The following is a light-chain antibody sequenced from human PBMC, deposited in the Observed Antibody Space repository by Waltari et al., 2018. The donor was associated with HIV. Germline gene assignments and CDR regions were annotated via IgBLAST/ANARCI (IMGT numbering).Light chain of an antibody. J-gene: IGKJ1*01. CDR3: LQYDNLWT. CDR1: QSIRNY. CDR2: EAS. V-gene: IGKV1-5*03. Sequence: DIEVTQTPSTLTASVGDTVSLTGRASQSIRNYLAWYQQKPGRAPQLLISEASSLESGVPSRFSGSGSGTVFTLTISSLQPDDFATYYCLQYDNLWTFGQGTKVE.